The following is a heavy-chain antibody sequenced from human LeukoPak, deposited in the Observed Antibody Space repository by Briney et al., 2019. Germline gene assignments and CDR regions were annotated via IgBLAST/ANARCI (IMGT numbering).Heavy chain of an antibody. CDR1: GFTFSSYS. J-gene: IGHJ3*02. CDR2: ISSSSSYI. V-gene: IGHV3-21*04. Sequence: GGSLRLSCAASGFTFSSYSMNWVRQAPGKGLEWVSSISSSSSYIYYADSVKGRFTISRDNSKNTLYLQMNSLRAEDTAVYYCAKVRYYGSGSYSEDAFDIWGQGTMVTVSS. D-gene: IGHD3-10*01. CDR3: AKVRYYGSGSYSEDAFDI.